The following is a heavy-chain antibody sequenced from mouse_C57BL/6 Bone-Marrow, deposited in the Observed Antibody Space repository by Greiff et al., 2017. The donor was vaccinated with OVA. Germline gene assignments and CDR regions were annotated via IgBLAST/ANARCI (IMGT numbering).Heavy chain of an antibody. J-gene: IGHJ4*01. CDR1: GFTFSDFY. Sequence: EVKVVESGGGLVQSGRSLRLSCATSGFTFSDFYMEWVRQAPGKGLEWIAASRNKANDYTTEYSASVKGRFIVSRDTSQSILYLQMNALRAEDTAIYYCARDASITPLDYWGQGTSVTVSS. CDR2: SRNKANDYTT. V-gene: IGHV7-1*01. CDR3: ARDASITPLDY. D-gene: IGHD1-1*01.